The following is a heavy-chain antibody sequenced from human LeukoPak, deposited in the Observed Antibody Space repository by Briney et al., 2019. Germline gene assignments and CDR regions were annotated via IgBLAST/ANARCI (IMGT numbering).Heavy chain of an antibody. CDR1: GFTFSSYS. CDR2: ISSNSSYI. J-gene: IGHJ4*02. Sequence: PGGSLRLSCAASGFTFSSYSMNWVRQAPGKGLEWVSSISSNSSYIYYADSVKGRFTISRDNAKNSLYLQMNSLRAEDTAVYYCARDALVGATRTVLGPLDSWGQGTLVTVSS. D-gene: IGHD1-26*01. V-gene: IGHV3-21*01. CDR3: ARDALVGATRTVLGPLDS.